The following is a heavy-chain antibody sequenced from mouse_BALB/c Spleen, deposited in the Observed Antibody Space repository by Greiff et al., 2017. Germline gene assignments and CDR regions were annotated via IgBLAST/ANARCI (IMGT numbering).Heavy chain of an antibody. CDR1: GFTFSSYA. V-gene: IGHV5-9-4*01. J-gene: IGHJ3*01. CDR3: ARDQGITAWFAY. CDR2: ISSGGSYT. D-gene: IGHD2-4*01. Sequence: EVMLVESGGGLVKPGGSLKLSCAASGFTFSSYAMSWVRQSPEKRLEWVAEISSGGSYTYYPDTVTGRFTISRDNAKNTLYLEMSSLRSEDTAMYYCARDQGITAWFAYWGQGTLVTVSA.